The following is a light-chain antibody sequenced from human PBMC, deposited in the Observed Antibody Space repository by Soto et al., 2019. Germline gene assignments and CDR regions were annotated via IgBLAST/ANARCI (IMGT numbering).Light chain of an antibody. V-gene: IGLV2-8*01. CDR1: SSDVGDYNY. Sequence: QSALTQPPSASGSPGQSVTISCTGTSSDVGDYNYVSWYQQHPGKAPKLMIYEVSKRPSGVPDRFSGSNSGNTASLTVSGLQAEDEADYYCISYAGSNNWVFGGGTKVTVL. CDR2: EVS. J-gene: IGLJ3*02. CDR3: ISYAGSNNWV.